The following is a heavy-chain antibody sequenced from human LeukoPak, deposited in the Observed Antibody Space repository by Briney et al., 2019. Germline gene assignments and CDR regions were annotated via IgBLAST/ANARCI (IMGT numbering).Heavy chain of an antibody. J-gene: IGHJ5*02. CDR2: IYTSGST. V-gene: IGHV4-61*02. D-gene: IGHD1-14*01. CDR3: ARDQQYHRPAGWFDP. CDR1: GGSISSGSFY. Sequence: SQTLSLTCTVSGGSISSGSFYWSWIRQPAGKGLEWIGRIYTSGSTNYNPSLKSRVTISVDTSKNQFSLKLRSVTAADTAVYYCARDQQYHRPAGWFDPWGQGTLVSVSS.